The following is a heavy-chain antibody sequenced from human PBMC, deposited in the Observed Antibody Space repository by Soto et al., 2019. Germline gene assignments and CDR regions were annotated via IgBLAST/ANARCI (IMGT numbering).Heavy chain of an antibody. CDR1: GFTFSSYW. V-gene: IGHV3-7*01. D-gene: IGHD5-12*01. CDR3: ADSGSYTDV. J-gene: IGHJ6*03. CDR2: IKEDGSEK. Sequence: EVQLVESGGGLIQPGVSLRLSCAASGFTFSSYWMTWVRQAPGKGLEWVANIKEDGSEKYYVDSVKGRFTISRDNAKNSVYLQMNSLRAEDTAVFYCADSGSYTDVWGKGTTVTVSS.